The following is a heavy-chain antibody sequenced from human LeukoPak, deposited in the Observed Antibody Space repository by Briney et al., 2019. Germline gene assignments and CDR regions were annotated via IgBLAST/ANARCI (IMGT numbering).Heavy chain of an antibody. V-gene: IGHV1-46*01. D-gene: IGHD6-13*01. CDR1: GYTFISYY. Sequence: GASVKVSCTASGYTFISYYMHWVRQAPGQGLEWMGIINPSGGSTSYAQKFQGRVTMTRDTSTSTVYMELSSLRSEDTAVYYCAVLGGAAAGSLGYWGQGTLVTVSS. CDR3: AVLGGAAAGSLGY. CDR2: INPSGGST. J-gene: IGHJ4*02.